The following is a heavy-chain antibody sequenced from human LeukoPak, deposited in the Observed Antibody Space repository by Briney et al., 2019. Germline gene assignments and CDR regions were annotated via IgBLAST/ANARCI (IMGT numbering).Heavy chain of an antibody. D-gene: IGHD6-6*01. CDR2: IKEDGSEK. V-gene: IGHV3-7*01. J-gene: IGHJ5*02. CDR1: GFTFSSYW. CDR3: ARVRTSEYSSSANWFDP. Sequence: GGSLRLSCAASGFTFSSYWMNWVRQAPGKGLEWVANIKEDGSEKDYVDSVKGRFTISRDNAKNSLYLQMNSLRAEDTAVYYCARVRTSEYSSSANWFDPWGQGTLVTVSS.